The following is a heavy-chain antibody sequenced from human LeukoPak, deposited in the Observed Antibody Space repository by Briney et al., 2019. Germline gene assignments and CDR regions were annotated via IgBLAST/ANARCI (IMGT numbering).Heavy chain of an antibody. D-gene: IGHD6-19*01. CDR2: ISAYNGNT. CDR1: GYTFTSYG. V-gene: IGHV1-18*01. Sequence: GASVKVSCKASGYTFTSYGISWVRQAPGQGLEWMGWISAYNGNTNYAQKLQGRVTMTTDTSTSTAYMELRSLRSDDTAVYYCARMVAVALVGNWFDPWGQGTLVTVSS. J-gene: IGHJ5*02. CDR3: ARMVAVALVGNWFDP.